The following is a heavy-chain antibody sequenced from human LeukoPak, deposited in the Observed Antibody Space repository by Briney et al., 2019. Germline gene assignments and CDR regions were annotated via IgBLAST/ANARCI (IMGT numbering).Heavy chain of an antibody. D-gene: IGHD2-8*02. CDR2: INADGSDK. CDR3: MPGRGY. CDR1: GFPFQSYW. J-gene: IGHJ4*02. V-gene: IGHV3-7*01. Sequence: GGSLRLSCTASGFPFQSYWMNWVRQAPGKGLELVANINADGSDKYFMDSVKGRFSISRDNANNRLYLQMTSLRAEDTAVYYCMPGRGYWGQGILVTVSS.